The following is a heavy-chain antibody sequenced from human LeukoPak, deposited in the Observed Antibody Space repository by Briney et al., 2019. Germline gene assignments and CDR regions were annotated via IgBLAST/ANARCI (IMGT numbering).Heavy chain of an antibody. Sequence: PGGSLRLSCAASGFTFSSYGMHWVRQAPGKGLEWVAVISYDGSNKYYADSVKGRFTISRDNSKNTLYLQMNSLRAEDTAVYYCAKANGISGFDYWGQGTLVTVSS. CDR1: GFTFSSYG. CDR3: AKANGISGFDY. CDR2: ISYDGSNK. J-gene: IGHJ4*02. V-gene: IGHV3-30*18. D-gene: IGHD1-26*01.